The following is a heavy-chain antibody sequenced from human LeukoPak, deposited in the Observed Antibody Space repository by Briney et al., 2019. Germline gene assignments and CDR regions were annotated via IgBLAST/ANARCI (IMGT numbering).Heavy chain of an antibody. CDR1: GYTFTSYY. D-gene: IGHD3-22*01. CDR2: INPSGGST. V-gene: IGHV1-46*01. J-gene: IGHJ5*02. Sequence: ASVKVSCKASGYTFTSYYMHWVRQAPGQGLEWMGIINPSGGSTSYAQKFQGRVTMTRDTSTSTVYMELGSLRSEDTAVYYCARDGVIYYDSPGNHNWFDPWGQGTLVTVSS. CDR3: ARDGVIYYDSPGNHNWFDP.